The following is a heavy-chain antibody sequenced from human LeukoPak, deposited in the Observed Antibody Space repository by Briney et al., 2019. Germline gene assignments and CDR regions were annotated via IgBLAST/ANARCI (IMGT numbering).Heavy chain of an antibody. CDR3: AKDCSGDCYYDSVY. CDR1: GFTFSSYA. CDR2: ISGSGDRT. J-gene: IGHJ4*02. Sequence: GGSLRLSCAASGFTFSSYAMHWVRQAPGKGLEWVSAISGSGDRTYYADSVKGRFTISRDDSKNTLSLQMNSLRAEDTAVYCCAKDCSGDCYYDSVYWGQGILVTVSS. V-gene: IGHV3-23*01. D-gene: IGHD2-21*02.